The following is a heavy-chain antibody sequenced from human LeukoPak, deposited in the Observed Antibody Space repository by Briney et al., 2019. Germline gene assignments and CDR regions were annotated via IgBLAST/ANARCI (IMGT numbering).Heavy chain of an antibody. D-gene: IGHD3-3*01. V-gene: IGHV4-61*10. CDR1: GGSISSGSYY. Sequence: PSQTLSLTCTVSGGSISSGSYYWSWIRQPAGKGLEWIGYIYYSGSTNYNPSLKSRVTISVDTSKNQLSLKLSSVTAADTAVYYCARGFLEWLPRWGYFDYWGQGTLVTVSS. CDR2: IYYSGST. CDR3: ARGFLEWLPRWGYFDY. J-gene: IGHJ4*02.